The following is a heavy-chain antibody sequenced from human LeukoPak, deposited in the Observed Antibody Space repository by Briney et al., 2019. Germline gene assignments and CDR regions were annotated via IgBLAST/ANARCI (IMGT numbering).Heavy chain of an antibody. CDR1: GYNFNTYD. J-gene: IGHJ4*02. D-gene: IGHD1-26*01. CDR3: ARGLLGGSPAENDY. CDR2: MNPNSGNT. Sequence: GASVKVSCKASGYNFNTYDINWVRQTGGQGLEWMGWMNPNSGNTGYAQKFQGRVTMTRNTSISTAYMELSSLRSEDTAVYYCARGLLGGSPAENDYWGQGTLVTVSS. V-gene: IGHV1-8*01.